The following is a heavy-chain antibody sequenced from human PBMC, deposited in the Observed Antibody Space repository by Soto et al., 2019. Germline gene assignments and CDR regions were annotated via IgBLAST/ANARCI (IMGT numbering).Heavy chain of an antibody. CDR1: GYSFTNYL. CDR3: AREGLTSDAYYFDY. CDR2: IDPSDSYT. Sequence: GESLKISCKGSGYSFTNYLINWVRQMPGKGLEWMGRIDPSDSYTNYSPSFQGHVTISADKSISTAYLQWSSLKASDTAMYYCAREGLTSDAYYFDYWGQGALVTVSS. V-gene: IGHV5-10-1*01. J-gene: IGHJ4*02. D-gene: IGHD2-15*01.